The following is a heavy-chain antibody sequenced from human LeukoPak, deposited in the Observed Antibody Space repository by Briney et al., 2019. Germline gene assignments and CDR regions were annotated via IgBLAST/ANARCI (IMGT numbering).Heavy chain of an antibody. CDR1: GFTFSSYW. J-gene: IGHJ4*02. V-gene: IGHV3-74*01. CDR2: INSDGSST. CDR3: ARVHDLGTIGY. D-gene: IGHD3/OR15-3a*01. Sequence: GGSLRLSCAASGFTFSSYWMHWVRQALGKGLVWVSRINSDGSSTSYADSVKGRFTISRDNAKNTLYLQMNSLRAEDTAVYYCARVHDLGTIGYWGQGTLVTVSS.